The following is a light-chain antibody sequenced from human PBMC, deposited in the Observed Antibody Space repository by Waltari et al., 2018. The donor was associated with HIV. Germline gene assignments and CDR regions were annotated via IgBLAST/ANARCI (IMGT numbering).Light chain of an antibody. CDR3: MQALQTPLT. J-gene: IGKJ4*01. Sequence: DIVMTQSPLSMPVTHGEPASIYCRSSQSLLYSNGYHYLDWYLQKPGQSPQLLIYLGSNRASGVPDRFSGSGSGTDFTLKISRVEAEDVGVYYCMQALQTPLTFGGGTKVEIK. CDR1: QSLLYSNGYHY. CDR2: LGS. V-gene: IGKV2-28*01.